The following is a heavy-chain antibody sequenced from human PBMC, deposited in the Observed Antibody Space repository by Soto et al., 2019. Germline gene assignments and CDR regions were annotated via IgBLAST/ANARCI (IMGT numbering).Heavy chain of an antibody. CDR1: GYIFVNYG. J-gene: IGHJ6*02. CDR3: VMVDNYVTPTPQDV. CDR2: ISPYTGNT. V-gene: IGHV1-18*01. D-gene: IGHD3-16*01. Sequence: QVQLVQSGDEVKKPGASVKVSCKASGYIFVNYGIAWVRQAPGQGLAGMGWISPYTGNTHSATKIQGRLTMTTDTSTSTAYMDLGSLTSDDTAVYYCVMVDNYVTPTPQDVWGQGTTVTVSS.